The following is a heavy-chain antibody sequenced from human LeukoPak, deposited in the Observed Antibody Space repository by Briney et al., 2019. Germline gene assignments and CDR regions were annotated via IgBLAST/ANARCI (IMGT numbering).Heavy chain of an antibody. CDR3: ASSYYYDSSGYYFDY. Sequence: GESLKISCKGSGYSFTSYWISWVRQMAGKGLEWMGRIDPSDSYTNYSPSFQGHVTISADKSISTAYLQWSSLKASDTAMYYRASSYYYDSSGYYFDYWGQGTLVTVSS. CDR1: GYSFTSYW. CDR2: IDPSDSYT. J-gene: IGHJ4*02. D-gene: IGHD3-22*01. V-gene: IGHV5-10-1*01.